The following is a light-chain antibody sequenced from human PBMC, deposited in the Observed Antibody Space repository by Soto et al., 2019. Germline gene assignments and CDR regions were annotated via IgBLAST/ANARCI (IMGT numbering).Light chain of an antibody. Sequence: QTVVTQEPSFPVSPGGTVTLSCALRSGSVSTTYYPSWYQQTPGQAPRTLIYNTNTRSSGVPDRFSGSILENKAALTITGAQADDESDYYCVLYMGSGIVIFGGGTKVTVL. V-gene: IGLV8-61*01. CDR3: VLYMGSGIVI. CDR1: SGSVSTTYY. J-gene: IGLJ2*01. CDR2: NTN.